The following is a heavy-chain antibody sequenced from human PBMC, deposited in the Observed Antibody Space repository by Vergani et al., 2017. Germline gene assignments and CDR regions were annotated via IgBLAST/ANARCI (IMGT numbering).Heavy chain of an antibody. D-gene: IGHD4-11*01. CDR3: ARVNTETNGHLYYYYYMDV. J-gene: IGHJ6*03. CDR1: GGSFTSYH. CDR2: IDHTGRT. Sequence: QVQLQQWGGGLLKPSETLSLTCVVNGGSFTSYHWTWIRQSPGEGLEWVGDIDHTGRTDYNPSLKSRLTMSVVKSRNQFSLTLNSVTATDTAIYFCARVNTETNGHLYYYYYMDVWGQGTAVTVS. V-gene: IGHV4-34*01.